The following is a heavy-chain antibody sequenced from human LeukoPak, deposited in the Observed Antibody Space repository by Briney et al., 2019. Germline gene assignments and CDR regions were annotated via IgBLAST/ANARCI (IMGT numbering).Heavy chain of an antibody. D-gene: IGHD2-2*02. J-gene: IGHJ4*02. CDR1: GYTFTIYY. V-gene: IGHV1-2*02. CDR2: INPNSGGT. CDR3: ARNPAYCTSTSCYNDY. Sequence: GASVKVSCKASGYTFTIYYMHWVRQAPGQGLEWMGWINPNSGGTSYARGFQGRVTMTRDTSISTAYMELSRLTSDDTAVYYCARNPAYCTSTSCYNDYWGQGTLVTVSS.